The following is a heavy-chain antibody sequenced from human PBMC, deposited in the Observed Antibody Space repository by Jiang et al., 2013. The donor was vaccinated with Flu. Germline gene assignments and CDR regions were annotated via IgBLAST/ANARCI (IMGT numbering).Heavy chain of an antibody. J-gene: IGHJ5*02. Sequence: EVKKPGTSVKVSCKASGFTFTNSAMQWVRQARGQRLEWIGWIVVGSGNTNYAQKFQERVTITRDMSTSTAYMELSSLRSEDTAVYYCAVDTSIPYDTSGYYYWGLGWFDPWGQGTLVTVSS. CDR3: AVDTSIPYDTSGYYYWGLGWFDP. D-gene: IGHD3-22*01. CDR2: IVVGSGNT. CDR1: GFTFTNSA. V-gene: IGHV1-58*02.